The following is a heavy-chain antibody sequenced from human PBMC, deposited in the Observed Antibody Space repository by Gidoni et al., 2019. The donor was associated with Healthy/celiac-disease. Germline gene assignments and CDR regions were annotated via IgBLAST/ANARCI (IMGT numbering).Heavy chain of an antibody. J-gene: IGHJ4*02. CDR1: GGSISSGGYY. V-gene: IGHV4-31*03. Sequence: QVQLQESGPGLVKPSQTLSLTCTVSGGSISSGGYYWSWIRQHPGKGLEWIGYIYYSGSTYYNPSLKSRVTISVDTSKNQFSLKLSSVTAADTAVYYCARDRSCTNGVCYSSYYFDYWGQGTLVTVSS. CDR3: ARDRSCTNGVCYSSYYFDY. D-gene: IGHD2-8*01. CDR2: IYYSGST.